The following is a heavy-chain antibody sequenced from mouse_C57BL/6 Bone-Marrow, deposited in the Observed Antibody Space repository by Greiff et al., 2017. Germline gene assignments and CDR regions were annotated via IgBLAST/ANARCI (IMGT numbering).Heavy chain of an antibody. Sequence: VQLKESGGDLVKPGGSLKLSCAASGFTFSSYGMSWVRQTPDKRLEWVATISSGGSYTYYPDSVKGRFTISRDNAKNTLYLQMSSLTSEDTAMYYCARPIYEGYLFAYWGQGTLVTVSA. CDR2: ISSGGSYT. V-gene: IGHV5-6*01. D-gene: IGHD2-3*01. CDR3: ARPIYEGYLFAY. J-gene: IGHJ3*01. CDR1: GFTFSSYG.